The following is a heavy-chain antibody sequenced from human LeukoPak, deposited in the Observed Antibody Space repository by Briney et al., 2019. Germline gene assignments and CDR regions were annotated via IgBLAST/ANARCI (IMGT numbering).Heavy chain of an antibody. Sequence: GGSLRLSCAASGFTFSSYTMYWVRQAPGKGLEWVSSISTSSDYIYYADSVKGRFTISRDNAKNLLYLQMNSLRAEDTAVYYCARVPGTWGQGTLVTVSS. J-gene: IGHJ4*02. CDR3: ARVPGT. D-gene: IGHD3-10*01. CDR1: GFTFSSYT. CDR2: ISTSSDYI. V-gene: IGHV3-21*01.